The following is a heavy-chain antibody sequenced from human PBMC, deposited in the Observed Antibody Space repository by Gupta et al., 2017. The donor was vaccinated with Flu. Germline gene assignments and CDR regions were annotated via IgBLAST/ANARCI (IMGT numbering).Heavy chain of an antibody. D-gene: IGHD7-27*01. V-gene: IGHV1-3*01. CDR3: ARNRGTGDLDH. J-gene: IGHJ4*02. Sequence: QLQLVQSGAAVRRPGASVTVSCKASGFTFTDYAIHWVRRAPGQKFQGRGWIHGGEYGTKYAQNIQARVTCTNETSTSTADMDLGGLISEDTDVYYCARNRGTGDLDHWGQGTLVTVSS. CDR2: IHGGEYGT. CDR1: GFTFTDYA.